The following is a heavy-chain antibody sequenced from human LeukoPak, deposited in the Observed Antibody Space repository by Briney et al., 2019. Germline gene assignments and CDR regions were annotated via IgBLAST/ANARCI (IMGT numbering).Heavy chain of an antibody. Sequence: PGESLRISCKGSGYSFTNSWINWVRQMPGKGLEWMGRIDPSDSYTTYSPSFQGHVTISADKSISTVYLQWSSLKASDTAIYYCARSVYYYYYMDVWGQGTTVTVSS. V-gene: IGHV5-10-1*01. CDR3: ARSVYYYYYMDV. J-gene: IGHJ6*02. CDR2: IDPSDSYT. CDR1: GYSFTNSW.